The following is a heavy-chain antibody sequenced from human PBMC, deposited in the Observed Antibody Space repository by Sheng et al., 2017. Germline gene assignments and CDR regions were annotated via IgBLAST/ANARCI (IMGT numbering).Heavy chain of an antibody. J-gene: IGHJ4*02. V-gene: IGHV1-69*04. CDR1: GGTFSSYA. D-gene: IGHD4-4*01. CDR3: ARDQERNYTVGSFDY. CDR2: IIPILGIA. Sequence: QVQLVQSGAEVKKPGSSVKVSCKASGGTFSSYAISWVRQAPGQGLEWMGGIIPILGIANYAQKFQGRVTITADKSTSTAYMELSSLRSEDTAVYYCARDQERNYTVGSFDYWGQGTLVTVSS.